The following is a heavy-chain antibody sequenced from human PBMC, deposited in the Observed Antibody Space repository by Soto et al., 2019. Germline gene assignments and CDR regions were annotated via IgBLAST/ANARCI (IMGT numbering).Heavy chain of an antibody. J-gene: IGHJ4*02. Sequence: TSETLSLTCTVSGGSISSYYWSWIRQPPGKGLEWIGYIYYSGSTNYNPSLKSRVTISVDTSKNQFSLKLSSVTAADTAVYYCARVTRGEAFDYWGQGTLVTVSS. CDR3: ARVTRGEAFDY. V-gene: IGHV4-59*01. D-gene: IGHD3-3*01. CDR1: GGSISSYY. CDR2: IYYSGST.